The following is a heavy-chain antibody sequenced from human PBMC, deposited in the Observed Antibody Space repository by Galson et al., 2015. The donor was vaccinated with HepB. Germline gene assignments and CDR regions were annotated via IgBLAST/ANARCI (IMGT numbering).Heavy chain of an antibody. CDR1: GFTFSRTG. D-gene: IGHD1-1*01. CDR3: AKGTTSIDY. Sequence: AGSGFTFSRTGMTWVRQAPGKGLECVSAISVTGSGRDYVDSVRGRFTISRDNSKNMLYLQMNDLRAEDPAVYYCAKGTTSIDYWGQGTLVTVSS. J-gene: IGHJ4*02. V-gene: IGHV3-23*01. CDR2: ISVTGSGR.